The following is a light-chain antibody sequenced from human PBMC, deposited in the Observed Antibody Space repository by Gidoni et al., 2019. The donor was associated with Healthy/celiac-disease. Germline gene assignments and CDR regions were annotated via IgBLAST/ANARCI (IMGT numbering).Light chain of an antibody. J-gene: IGKJ4*01. CDR2: DAS. CDR3: QPRSNWPPALT. CDR1: QSVSSY. Sequence: EMVLTQSPATLSLSPGERATLSCRASQSVSSYLAWYQQKPGQAPRLLIYDASNRATGIPARFSGSGSGTDFTLTIRSLEPADFAVYYCQPRSNWPPALTFGGGTKVEIK. V-gene: IGKV3-11*01.